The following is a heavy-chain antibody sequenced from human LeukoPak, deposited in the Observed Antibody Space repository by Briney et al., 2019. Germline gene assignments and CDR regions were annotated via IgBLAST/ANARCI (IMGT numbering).Heavy chain of an antibody. D-gene: IGHD3-10*01. J-gene: IGHJ3*01. Sequence: ASVKVSCKASGYTFTSYGISWVRQAPGQGLEWMGRITTYNSKTNYAQKVQGRVTMTTDTSTSIAYMELRSLRSDDAAVYYCARGGASQPGYYGPAGAFDVWGQGTMVTVSS. V-gene: IGHV1-18*04. CDR1: GYTFTSYG. CDR2: ITTYNSKT. CDR3: ARGGASQPGYYGPAGAFDV.